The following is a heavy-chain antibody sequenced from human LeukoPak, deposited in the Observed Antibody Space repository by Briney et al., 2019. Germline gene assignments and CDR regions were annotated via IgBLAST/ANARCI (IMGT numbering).Heavy chain of an antibody. CDR3: AKSPYSGYDDAFDI. CDR2: ISGSGRKT. J-gene: IGHJ3*02. D-gene: IGHD5-12*01. Sequence: PGGSLRLSCAASGFSFSTYAMSWVRQAPGKGLEWVSSISGSGRKTYCADSVKGRFTISRDNSKNTLYLQMNSLRAEDTAVYYCAKSPYSGYDDAFDIWGQGTMVTVSS. CDR1: GFSFSTYA. V-gene: IGHV3-23*01.